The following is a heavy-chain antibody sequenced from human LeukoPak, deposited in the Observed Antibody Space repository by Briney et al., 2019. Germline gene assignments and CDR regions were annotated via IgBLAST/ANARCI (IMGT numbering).Heavy chain of an antibody. J-gene: IGHJ6*02. Sequence: PGGSLRRSCAASGFTVSSNYMSWVRQAPGKGLEWVSVIYSGGSTYYADSVKGRFTISRDNSKNTLYLQMNSLRAEDTAVYYCARDSGDDYGDYYGMDVWGQGTTVTVSS. CDR2: IYSGGST. D-gene: IGHD4-17*01. CDR3: ARDSGDDYGDYYGMDV. CDR1: GFTVSSNY. V-gene: IGHV3-66*01.